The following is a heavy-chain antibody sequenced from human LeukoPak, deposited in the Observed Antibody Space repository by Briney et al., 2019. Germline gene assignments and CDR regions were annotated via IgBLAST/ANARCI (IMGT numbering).Heavy chain of an antibody. CDR3: ARRVSVGFDP. J-gene: IGHJ5*02. CDR2: IYPGDSDT. V-gene: IGHV5-51*01. Sequence: GESLKISCKGSGYSFTSHWIGWVRQIAGKGLEWMGIIYPGDSDTRYGPSFQGQVTISADKSISTAYLQWSSLKASDTAMYYCARRVSVGFDPWGQGTLVTVSS. CDR1: GYSFTSHW. D-gene: IGHD4-23*01.